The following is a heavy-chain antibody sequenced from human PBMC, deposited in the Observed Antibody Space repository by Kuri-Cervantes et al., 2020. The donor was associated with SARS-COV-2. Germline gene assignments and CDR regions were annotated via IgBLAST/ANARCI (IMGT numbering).Heavy chain of an antibody. V-gene: IGHV4-59*01. Sequence: SETLSLTCTVSGGSISSYYWSWIRQPPGKGLEWTGYIYYSGSTDYNPSLKSRVTISVDTSKNQFSLKLSSVTAADTAVYYCARAPPITIFGVVITIGGFDYWGQGTLVTVSS. CDR3: ARAPPITIFGVVITIGGFDY. CDR2: IYYSGST. D-gene: IGHD3-3*01. J-gene: IGHJ4*02. CDR1: GGSISSYY.